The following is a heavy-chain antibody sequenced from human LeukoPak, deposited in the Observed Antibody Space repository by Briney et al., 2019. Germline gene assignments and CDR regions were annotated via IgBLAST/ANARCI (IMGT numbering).Heavy chain of an antibody. Sequence: PSETLSLTCTVSGGSISSYYWSWIRQPPGKGLEWIGYIYYSGSTNYNPSLKSRVTISVDTSKNQFSLKRSSVTAADTAVYYCAGSYGSGSYYNDFDYWGQGTLVTVSS. CDR3: AGSYGSGSYYNDFDY. CDR2: IYYSGST. J-gene: IGHJ4*02. V-gene: IGHV4-59*01. CDR1: GGSISSYY. D-gene: IGHD3-10*01.